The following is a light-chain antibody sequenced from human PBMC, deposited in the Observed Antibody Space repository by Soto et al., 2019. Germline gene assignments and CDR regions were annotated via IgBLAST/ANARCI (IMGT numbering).Light chain of an antibody. CDR1: SSDVGGYNY. CDR3: CSYTSRSVV. J-gene: IGLJ2*01. V-gene: IGLV2-14*01. CDR2: DVS. Sequence: QSALTQPASVSGSPGPSITISCTGTSSDVGGYNYVSWYQQHPGTAPKLMIYDVSNRPAGVSNRFSGSKSGDTASLTISGLQAEDEDDYYCCSYTSRSVVFGGGTKLTVL.